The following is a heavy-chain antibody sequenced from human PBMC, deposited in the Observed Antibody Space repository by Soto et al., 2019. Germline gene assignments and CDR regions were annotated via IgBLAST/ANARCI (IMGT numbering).Heavy chain of an antibody. CDR2: IYYSGST. J-gene: IGHJ6*02. V-gene: IGHV4-39*02. CDR1: GGSISSSSYY. D-gene: IGHD6-19*01. CDR3: AREKMAGKGIYYYYYGMDV. Sequence: SETLSLTCTVSGGSISSSSYYWGWIRQPPGKGLEWIGSIYYSGSTYYNPSLKSRVTISVDTSKNQFSLKLSSVTAADTAVYYCAREKMAGKGIYYYYYGMDVWGQGTTVTVSS.